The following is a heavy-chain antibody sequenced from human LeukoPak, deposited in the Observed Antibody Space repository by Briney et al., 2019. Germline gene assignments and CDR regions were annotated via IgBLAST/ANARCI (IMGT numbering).Heavy chain of an antibody. CDR3: ARDIILKDIVVVPAAIAAASPGDASDI. CDR2: ITPMFGTT. V-gene: IGHV1-69*05. CDR1: GYTFTSYG. Sequence: SVKVSCKASGYTFTSYGISWVRQAPEQGLEWMGRITPMFGTTNYAQNFQGRVTINTDESTSTAYMEVSSLRSEDTAVYYCARDIILKDIVVVPAAIAAASPGDASDIWGQGTMVTVSS. D-gene: IGHD2-2*02. J-gene: IGHJ3*02.